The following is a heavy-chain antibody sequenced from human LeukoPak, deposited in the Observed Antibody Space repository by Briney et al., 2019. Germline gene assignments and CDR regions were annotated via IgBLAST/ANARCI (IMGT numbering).Heavy chain of an antibody. CDR2: ISRSGDT. CDR1: GGSIRTNKW. Sequence: SETLSLTCAVSGGSIRTNKWWSWVRQPPGKGLEWIGEISRSGDTNYRPSLKSRVTISVDTSKNQFSLKLSSVTAADTAVYYCARPVPSRLGWFDPWGQGTLVTVSS. V-gene: IGHV4-4*02. CDR3: ARPVPSRLGWFDP. J-gene: IGHJ5*02. D-gene: IGHD1-1*01.